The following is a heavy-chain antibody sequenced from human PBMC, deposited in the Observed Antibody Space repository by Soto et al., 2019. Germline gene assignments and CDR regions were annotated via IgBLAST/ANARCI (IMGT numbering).Heavy chain of an antibody. V-gene: IGHV4-39*01. J-gene: IGHJ4*02. D-gene: IGHD2-2*01. CDR1: GGSISSSSYY. Sequence: QLQLQESGPGLVKPSETLSLTCTVSGGSISSSSYYWGWIRQPPGKGLEWIGSIYYSGSTYYNPSLKSRVTIAVYTCKNRISVRLSAGTAADTAVYYCARQDIVVVPASMSELYYFDYWGQGTLVTVSS. CDR3: ARQDIVVVPASMSELYYFDY. CDR2: IYYSGST.